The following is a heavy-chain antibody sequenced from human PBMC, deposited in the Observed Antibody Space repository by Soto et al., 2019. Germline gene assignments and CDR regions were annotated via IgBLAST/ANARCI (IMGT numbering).Heavy chain of an antibody. D-gene: IGHD2-2*01. CDR1: GGSILNGGHY. CDR3: ARVISSRDEYFDY. Sequence: PSETLSLTCTVSGGSILNGGHYWTWIRQHPGKGLEWMGEISHTGTTNYNPSLKSRVTMSVDKPKNQFSLNLTSVTAADTAVYYCARVISSRDEYFDYWGQGTVVTVSS. J-gene: IGHJ4*02. V-gene: IGHV4-31*03. CDR2: ISHTGTT.